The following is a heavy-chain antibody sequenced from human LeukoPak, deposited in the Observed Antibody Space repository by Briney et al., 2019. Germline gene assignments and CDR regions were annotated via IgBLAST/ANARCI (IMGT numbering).Heavy chain of an antibody. J-gene: IGHJ3*02. Sequence: GGSLRLSCAASGFTFSDYYMSWIRQAPGKGLEWVANIKQDGSEKYYVDSVKGRFTISRDNAKNSLYLQMNSLRAEDTAVYYCARVWLDAFDIWGQGTMVTVSS. V-gene: IGHV3-7*01. CDR3: ARVWLDAFDI. CDR1: GFTFSDYY. CDR2: IKQDGSEK. D-gene: IGHD5-24*01.